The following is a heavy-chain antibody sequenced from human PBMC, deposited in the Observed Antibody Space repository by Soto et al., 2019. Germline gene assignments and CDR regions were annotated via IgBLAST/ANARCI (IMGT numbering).Heavy chain of an antibody. CDR3: ASLDSGGLSNYFDY. CDR1: GFTFSSYA. D-gene: IGHD3-10*01. Sequence: GGSLRLSCAASGFTFSSYAMHWVRQAPGKGLEWVAVISYDGSNKYYADSVKGRFTISRDNSKNTLYLQMNSLRAEDTAVYYCASLDSGGLSNYFDYWGQGTLVTVSS. J-gene: IGHJ4*02. V-gene: IGHV3-30-3*01. CDR2: ISYDGSNK.